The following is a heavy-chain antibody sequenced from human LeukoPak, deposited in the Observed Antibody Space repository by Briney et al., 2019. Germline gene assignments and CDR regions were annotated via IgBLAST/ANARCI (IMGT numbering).Heavy chain of an antibody. V-gene: IGHV4-4*02. CDR2: IYHNGTP. CDR1: GGSISSSNW. D-gene: IGHD2-2*02. Sequence: PSGTLSLTCAVSGGSISSSNWWSWVRPPPGNGLEWIGEIYHNGTPNYNPSLKSRVTISADTFKNHFSLKLTSVTAADTAVYYCATAPILRGEGGEHYKYGMDVWGQGTTVIVSS. CDR3: ATAPILRGEGGEHYKYGMDV. J-gene: IGHJ6*02.